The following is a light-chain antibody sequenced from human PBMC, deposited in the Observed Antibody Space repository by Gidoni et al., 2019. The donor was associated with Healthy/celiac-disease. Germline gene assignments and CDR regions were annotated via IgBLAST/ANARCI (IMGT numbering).Light chain of an antibody. J-gene: IGKJ3*01. CDR3: QQYGSSPFT. Sequence: VLTQSPGTLSLSPGERATLSCRASQSVSSSYLAWYQQKPGQAPRLLIYGASSRATGIPDRFSGSGSGTDFTLTISRLEPEDFAVYYCQQYGSSPFTFGPGTKVDIK. CDR2: GAS. V-gene: IGKV3-20*01. CDR1: QSVSSSY.